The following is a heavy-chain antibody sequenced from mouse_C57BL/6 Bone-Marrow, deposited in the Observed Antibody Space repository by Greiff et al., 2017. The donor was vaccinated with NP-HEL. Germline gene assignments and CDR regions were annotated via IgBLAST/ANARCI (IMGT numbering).Heavy chain of an antibody. J-gene: IGHJ2*01. CDR2: IYPGSGNT. CDR1: GYTFTDYY. CDR3: ARWRDYGSDFDY. Sequence: QVQLQQSGAELVRPGASVKLSCKASGYTFTDYYINWVKQRPGQGLEWIARIYPGSGNTYYNEKFKGKATLTAEKSSSTAYMQLSSLTSEDSAVYFCARWRDYGSDFDYWGQGTTLTVSS. V-gene: IGHV1-76*01. D-gene: IGHD1-1*01.